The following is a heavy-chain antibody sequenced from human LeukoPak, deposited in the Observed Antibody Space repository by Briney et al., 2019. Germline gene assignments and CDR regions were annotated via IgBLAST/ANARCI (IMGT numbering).Heavy chain of an antibody. V-gene: IGHV4-4*02. CDR1: GGSISSSNW. CDR3: ARAEGSGSGAYTLDY. D-gene: IGHD3-10*01. J-gene: IGHJ4*02. CDR2: IYHSGST. Sequence: PSGTLPLTCAVSGGSISSSNWWSWVRQPPGKGLEWIGEIYHSGSTNYNPSLKSRVTISVDKSKNQFSLKLSSVTAADTAVYFCARAEGSGSGAYTLDYWGQGILVTVSS.